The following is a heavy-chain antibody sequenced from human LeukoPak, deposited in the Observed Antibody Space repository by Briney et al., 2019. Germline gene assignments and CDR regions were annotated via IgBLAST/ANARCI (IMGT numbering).Heavy chain of an antibody. CDR2: IWYDGSNK. CDR3: AREMKTPLSQDIVVVPAAMSYYGIDV. D-gene: IGHD2-2*01. CDR1: GFTFSSYG. V-gene: IGHV3-33*01. J-gene: IGHJ6*02. Sequence: PGGSLRLSCAASGFTFSSYGMHWVRQAPGKGLEWVAVIWYDGSNKYYADCVKGRFTISRENSKNTLYLQMNSLRAEDTAVYYCAREMKTPLSQDIVVVPAAMSYYGIDVWGQGTTVTVSS.